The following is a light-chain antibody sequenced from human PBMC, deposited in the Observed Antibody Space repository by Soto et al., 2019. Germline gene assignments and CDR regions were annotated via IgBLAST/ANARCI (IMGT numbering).Light chain of an antibody. Sequence: QSALTQPASVSGSPGQSITISCTGTSSDIGAYNYVSWYQQHPGKAPKLIIYDVSYRPSGVSTRFSGSKSGNTASLTISGLQGEDEADYYCSSYASSSPVVFGGGTKVTVL. CDR1: SSDIGAYNY. J-gene: IGLJ2*01. CDR3: SSYASSSPVV. V-gene: IGLV2-14*03. CDR2: DVS.